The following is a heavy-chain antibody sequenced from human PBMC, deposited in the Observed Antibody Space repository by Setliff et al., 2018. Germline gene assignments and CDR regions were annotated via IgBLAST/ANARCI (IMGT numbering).Heavy chain of an antibody. CDR2: IYHSGTT. V-gene: IGHV4-38-2*02. Sequence: SETLSLTCTVSGYSISSGYYWGWIRQPPGKGLEWIGTIYHSGTTDYSPSLKSRVTISVDTSKNQFSLKLSSVTAADTAVYYCARDNGGSYVYDVFDVWGQGTMVTVSS. J-gene: IGHJ3*01. CDR1: GYSISSGYY. D-gene: IGHD1-26*01. CDR3: ARDNGGSYVYDVFDV.